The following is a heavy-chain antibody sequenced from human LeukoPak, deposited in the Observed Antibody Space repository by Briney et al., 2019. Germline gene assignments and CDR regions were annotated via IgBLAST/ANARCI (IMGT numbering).Heavy chain of an antibody. CDR1: GFTFSSYA. Sequence: PGGSLRLSCAASGFTFSSYAMSWVRQAPGKGLEWVSAISGSGGSTYYADSVKGRFTISRDNSKNTLYLQMNSLKTEDTAVYYCTTSPSPDEFDYWGQGTLVTVSS. D-gene: IGHD1-14*01. J-gene: IGHJ4*02. CDR2: ISGSGGST. V-gene: IGHV3-23*01. CDR3: TTSPSPDEFDY.